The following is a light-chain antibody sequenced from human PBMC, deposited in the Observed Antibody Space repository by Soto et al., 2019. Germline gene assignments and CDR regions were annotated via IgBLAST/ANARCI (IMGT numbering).Light chain of an antibody. CDR3: QQRSNWLT. Sequence: ENVLTQSPGTLSLSPGERATLSWRASQSVSSYSLAWYQQKPGHAPRLVMYGTSNRATGIPARFSVSGSGTEFTLTISSLEPEDSAVDDCQQRSNWLTFGGGTKVDIK. CDR2: GTS. J-gene: IGKJ4*01. CDR1: QSVSSY. V-gene: IGKV3-11*01.